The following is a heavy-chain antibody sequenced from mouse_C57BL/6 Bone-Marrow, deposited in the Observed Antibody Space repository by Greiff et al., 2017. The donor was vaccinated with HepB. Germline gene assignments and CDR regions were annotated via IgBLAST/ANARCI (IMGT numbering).Heavy chain of an antibody. D-gene: IGHD1-1*01. Sequence: VHLVESGPGLVAPSQRLSITCTVSGFSLTSYAIRWVRQPPGKGLEWLGVIWTGGGTNYNSALKSRLSISKDNSKSQVFLKMNSLQTDDTAIYYCARNHYYDSSHWYFDFWGTGTTVTVSS. J-gene: IGHJ1*03. CDR1: GFSLTSYA. V-gene: IGHV2-9-1*01. CDR3: ARNHYYDSSHWYFDF. CDR2: IWTGGGT.